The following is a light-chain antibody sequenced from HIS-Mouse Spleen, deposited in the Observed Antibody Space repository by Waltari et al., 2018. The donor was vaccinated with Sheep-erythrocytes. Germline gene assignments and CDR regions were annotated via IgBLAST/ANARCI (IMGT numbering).Light chain of an antibody. Sequence: SYVLTQPPSVSVAPGQPARITCGATNLGSNRVHWYQQKPGQAPGLVVYDDSDRPSGIPERFSGSNSGNTATLTISRVEAGDEADYYCQVWDSSSDHVVFGGGTKLTVL. CDR2: DDS. V-gene: IGLV3-21*02. CDR3: QVWDSSSDHVV. CDR1: NLGSNR. J-gene: IGLJ2*01.